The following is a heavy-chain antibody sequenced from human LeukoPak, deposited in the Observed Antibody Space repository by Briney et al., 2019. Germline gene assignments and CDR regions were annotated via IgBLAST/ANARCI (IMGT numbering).Heavy chain of an antibody. CDR1: GGSISSYY. V-gene: IGHV4-59*01. Sequence: SETLSLTCTVSGGSISSYYWNWIRQPPGKGLEWIGYIYYSGSTNYNPSLKSRVTISVDTSKNQFSLKLSSVTAADTAVYYCAREGAAYDSSGYNIGDYFDYWGQGTLVTVSS. CDR2: IYYSGST. J-gene: IGHJ4*02. CDR3: AREGAAYDSSGYNIGDYFDY. D-gene: IGHD3-22*01.